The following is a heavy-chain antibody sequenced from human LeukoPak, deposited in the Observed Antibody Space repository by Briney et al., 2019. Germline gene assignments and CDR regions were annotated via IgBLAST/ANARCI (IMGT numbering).Heavy chain of an antibody. Sequence: GGSLRLSCAASGFTVSSNYMSWVRQAPGKGPEWVSVIYSGGSTYYADSVKGRFTISRDNSKNMLYLQMNSLRAEDTAVYYCARSPMDVWGQGTTVTVPS. CDR2: IYSGGST. V-gene: IGHV3-53*01. CDR1: GFTVSSNY. J-gene: IGHJ6*02. CDR3: ARSPMDV.